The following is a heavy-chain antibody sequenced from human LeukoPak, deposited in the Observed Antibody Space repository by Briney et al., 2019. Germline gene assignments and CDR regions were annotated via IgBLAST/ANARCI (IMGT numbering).Heavy chain of an antibody. V-gene: IGHV4-59*08. Sequence: PWETLSLTCTVSGDSISTYYWSRMRQPPGKGLEWIGYVHYSGTTNYNPSLKSRVTISVDASKNQFSLKLTSLTAADTAVYYCARPGSGYTASGAFDIWGQGTMVTVSS. CDR3: ARPGSGYTASGAFDI. D-gene: IGHD5-18*01. CDR1: GDSISTYY. CDR2: VHYSGTT. J-gene: IGHJ3*02.